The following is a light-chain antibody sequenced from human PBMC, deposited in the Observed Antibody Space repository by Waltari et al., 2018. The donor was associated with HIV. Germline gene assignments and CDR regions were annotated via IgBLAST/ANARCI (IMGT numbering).Light chain of an antibody. CDR1: SRAVGAYHF. V-gene: IGLV2-14*01. CDR2: EVS. CDR3: SSLTTTNTLI. J-gene: IGLJ2*01. Sequence: QSALTQPASVSGSPGQSIPISCTGTSRAVGAYHFVSWYQQPPGTAPKLMIFEVSNRPSGISDRFSGSKSGNTASLTISGLQAEDEADYYCSSLTTTNTLIFGGGTKVTVL.